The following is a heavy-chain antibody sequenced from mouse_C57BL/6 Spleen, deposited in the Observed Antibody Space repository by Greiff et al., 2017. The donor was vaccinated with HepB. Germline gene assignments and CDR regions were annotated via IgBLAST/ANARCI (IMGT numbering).Heavy chain of an antibody. V-gene: IGHV14-4*01. Sequence: EVQLQQSGAELVRPGASVKLSCTASGFNIKDDYMHWVKQRPEQGLEWIGWIDPENGDTEYASKFQGKATITADTSSNTAYLQLSSLTSEDTAVYYCTTLIYYGYDRFAYWGQGTLVTVSA. CDR2: IDPENGDT. J-gene: IGHJ3*01. CDR3: TTLIYYGYDRFAY. CDR1: GFNIKDDY. D-gene: IGHD2-2*01.